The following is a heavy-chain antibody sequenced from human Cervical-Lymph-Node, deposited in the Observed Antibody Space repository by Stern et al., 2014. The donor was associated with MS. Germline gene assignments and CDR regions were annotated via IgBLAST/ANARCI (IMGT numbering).Heavy chain of an antibody. J-gene: IGHJ4*02. CDR1: GGTFSSYA. Sequence: VQLVESGAEVKKPGSSVKVSCKASGGTFSSYAISWVRQAPGQGLEWMGGIIPIFGTANYAQKFQGRVRITADESTSTAYMELSSLRSEDTAVYYCARDRSSCSGGSCYHYFDYWGQGTLVTVSS. D-gene: IGHD2-15*01. V-gene: IGHV1-69*01. CDR2: IIPIFGTA. CDR3: ARDRSSCSGGSCYHYFDY.